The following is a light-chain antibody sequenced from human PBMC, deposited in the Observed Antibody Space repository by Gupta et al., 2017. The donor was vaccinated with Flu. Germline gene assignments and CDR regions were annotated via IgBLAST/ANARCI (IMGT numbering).Light chain of an antibody. J-gene: IGKJ1*01. CDR3: QQYNSYPWT. Sequence: DIQMTQSPSTLSASVGDRVTITCRASQSISRWLAWHQQKPGKAPKFLIYMASSLEPGVPSRFSGSGSGTEFTLTISSLQPDDFASYDCQQYNSYPWTFGQGTKVEI. V-gene: IGKV1-5*03. CDR1: QSISRW. CDR2: MAS.